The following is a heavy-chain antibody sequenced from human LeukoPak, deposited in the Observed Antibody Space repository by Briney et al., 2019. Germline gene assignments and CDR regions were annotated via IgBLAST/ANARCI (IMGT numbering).Heavy chain of an antibody. J-gene: IGHJ4*02. Sequence: GGSLRLSCAASGFTFSSYWINWVRQAPGKGLVWVSRINSDGSSTSYADSVKGRFTISRDNAKNTLYLQMSSLRAEDTAVYYCARDRVIYADCLYYFDYWGQGTLVTVSS. CDR1: GFTFSSYW. CDR3: ARDRVIYADCLYYFDY. CDR2: INSDGSST. V-gene: IGHV3-74*01. D-gene: IGHD4-17*01.